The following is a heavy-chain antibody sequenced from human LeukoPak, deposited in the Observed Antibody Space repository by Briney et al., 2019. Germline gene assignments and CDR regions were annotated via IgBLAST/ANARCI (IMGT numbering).Heavy chain of an antibody. Sequence: PGRSLRLSCAASGFTFSSYGMHWVRQAPGKGLEWVAVISYDGSNKYYADSVKGRFTISRDNSKNTLYLQMNSLRAEDTAVYYCARDREAYSSRTCGYWGQGTLVTVSS. CDR3: ARDREAYSSRTCGY. CDR1: GFTFSSYG. V-gene: IGHV3-30*03. D-gene: IGHD6-13*01. CDR2: ISYDGSNK. J-gene: IGHJ4*02.